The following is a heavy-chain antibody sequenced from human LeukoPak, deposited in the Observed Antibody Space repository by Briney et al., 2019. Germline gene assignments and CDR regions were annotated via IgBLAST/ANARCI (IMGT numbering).Heavy chain of an antibody. D-gene: IGHD3-22*01. CDR1: GFTFSSYS. V-gene: IGHV3-48*02. Sequence: GGSLRLSCAASGFTFSSYSMNWVRQAPGKGLEWVSYISSSSSTIYYADSVKGRFTISRDNAKNSLYLQMNSLRDEDTAVYYRARESYYYDSSGYFYWGQGTLVTVSS. J-gene: IGHJ4*02. CDR3: ARESYYYDSSGYFY. CDR2: ISSSSSTI.